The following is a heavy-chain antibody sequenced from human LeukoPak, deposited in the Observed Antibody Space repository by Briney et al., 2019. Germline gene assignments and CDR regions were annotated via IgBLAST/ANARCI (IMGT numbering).Heavy chain of an antibody. CDR3: AVGLSGSPPADAFDI. V-gene: IGHV1-69*05. Sequence: SVKVSCKASGYSFTGYYMHWVRQAPGQGLEWMGGIIPIFGTANYAQKFQGRVTITTDESTSTAYMELSSLRSEDTAVYYCAVGLSGSPPADAFDIWGQGTMVTVSS. J-gene: IGHJ3*02. CDR2: IIPIFGTA. CDR1: GYSFTGYY. D-gene: IGHD1-26*01.